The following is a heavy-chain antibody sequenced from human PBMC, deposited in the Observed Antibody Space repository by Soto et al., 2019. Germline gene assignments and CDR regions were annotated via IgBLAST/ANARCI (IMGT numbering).Heavy chain of an antibody. CDR2: TYYRSKGYN. CDR1: GDSVSSNSAA. V-gene: IGHV6-1*01. CDR3: TRVPRSHYGMDV. J-gene: IGHJ6*02. Sequence: QVQLQQSGPGLVKPSQTLSLTCAISGDSVSSNSAAWNWIRQSPSRGLEWLGRTYYRSKGYNDYAASGKSRITINPYTSKTHFSLKLNSVTPEDTAVYYGTRVPRSHYGMDVWGQGTTVTVSS.